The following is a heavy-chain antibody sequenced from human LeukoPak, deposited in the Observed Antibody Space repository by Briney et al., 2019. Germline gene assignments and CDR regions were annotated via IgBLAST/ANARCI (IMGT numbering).Heavy chain of an antibody. CDR2: IITRDTFI. Sequence: GVSLRLSCEASGFTFSTYSMAWVRQTPGEGLEWLSSIITRDTFINYADSVKGRFTIPRDNANNSLFLQMTSLRGEDTAIYYCARWKPRSDASDFWGKGTMVIVSS. CDR1: GFTFSTYS. V-gene: IGHV3-21*01. J-gene: IGHJ3*01. D-gene: IGHD1-1*01. CDR3: ARWKPRSDASDF.